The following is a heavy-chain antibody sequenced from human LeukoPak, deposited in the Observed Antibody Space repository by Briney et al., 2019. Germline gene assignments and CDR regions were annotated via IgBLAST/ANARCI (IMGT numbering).Heavy chain of an antibody. CDR2: ISGSGGST. D-gene: IGHD3-10*01. V-gene: IGHV3-23*01. CDR3: AKDQTTRWFGDSSVRHGHDAFDI. J-gene: IGHJ3*02. Sequence: PGRSLRLSCAASGFTFSSYAMSWVRQAPGKGLEWVSAISGSGGSTYYADSVKGRFTISRDNSKNTLYLQMNSLRAEDTAVYYCAKDQTTRWFGDSSVRHGHDAFDIWGQGTMVTVSS. CDR1: GFTFSSYA.